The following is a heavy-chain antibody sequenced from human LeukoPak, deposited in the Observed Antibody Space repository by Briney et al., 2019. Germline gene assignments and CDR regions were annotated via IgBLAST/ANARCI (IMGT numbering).Heavy chain of an antibody. CDR2: IYSGGST. CDR1: GFTVSSNY. D-gene: IGHD1-26*01. V-gene: IGHV3-66*01. J-gene: IGHJ6*02. Sequence: GGSLRLSCAASGFTVSSNYMSWVRQAPGKGLEWVSVIYSGGSTYYADSVKGRFTISRDNSKNTLYLQMNSLRAEDTAVYYCARERVVGATANYYYYGMDVWGQGTTVTVSS. CDR3: ARERVVGATANYYYYGMDV.